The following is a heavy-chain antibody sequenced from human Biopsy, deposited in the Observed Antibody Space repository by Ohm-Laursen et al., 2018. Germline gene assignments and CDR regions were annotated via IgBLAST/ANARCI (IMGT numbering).Heavy chain of an antibody. Sequence: ASVKVSCKASGYTFTDYFLHWVRQAPGQGPEWMGWISPSSGGPNYAQKFQGRVTMIRDTSATTAYMELSSLRSDDTAVYYCARGQRHYYFLTGYSNADAMDVWGQGTTVTVSS. CDR2: ISPSSGGP. CDR3: ARGQRHYYFLTGYSNADAMDV. D-gene: IGHD3-9*01. CDR1: GYTFTDYF. V-gene: IGHV1-2*02. J-gene: IGHJ6*02.